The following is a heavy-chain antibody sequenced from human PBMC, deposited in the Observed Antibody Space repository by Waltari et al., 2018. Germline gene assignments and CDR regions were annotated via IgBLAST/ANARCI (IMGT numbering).Heavy chain of an antibody. CDR1: GGSFSGYY. CDR2: INHSGST. CDR3: ARGLMYSSSP. D-gene: IGHD6-6*01. J-gene: IGHJ5*02. V-gene: IGHV4-34*01. Sequence: QVQLQQWGAGLLKPSETLSLTCAVYGGSFSGYYWSWIRQPPGKGLEWIGEINHSGSTNYNPSLKSRVTISVDTSKNQFSLKLSSVTAADTAVYYCARGLMYSSSPWGQGTLVTVSS.